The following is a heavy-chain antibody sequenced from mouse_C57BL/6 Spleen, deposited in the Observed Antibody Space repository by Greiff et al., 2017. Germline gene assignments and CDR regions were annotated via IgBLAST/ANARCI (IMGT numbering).Heavy chain of an antibody. V-gene: IGHV1-26*01. CDR1: GYTFTDYY. J-gene: IGHJ1*03. Sequence: EVQLQQSGPELVKPGASVKISCKASGYTFTDYYMNWVKQSHGKSLEWIGDINPNNGGTSYNQKFKGKATLTVDKSSSTAYMELRSLTSEDSAVYYCAWDYYYGRSAGVDVWGKGTTVTVSS. CDR2: INPNNGGT. D-gene: IGHD1-1*01. CDR3: AWDYYYGRSAGVDV.